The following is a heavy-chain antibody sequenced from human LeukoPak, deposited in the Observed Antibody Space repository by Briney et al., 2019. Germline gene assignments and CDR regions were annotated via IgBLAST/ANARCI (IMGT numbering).Heavy chain of an antibody. V-gene: IGHV3-23*01. J-gene: IGHJ4*02. Sequence: GGSLRLSCAASGFTFSSYAMSWVRQAPGKGLEWVSAISGSGGSTYYADSVKGRFTISRDNSKNTLYLQMNSLRAEDTAVYYCSKGAVGATNRFLSFDYWGQGTQVTVSS. D-gene: IGHD1-26*01. CDR3: SKGAVGATNRFLSFDY. CDR2: ISGSGGST. CDR1: GFTFSSYA.